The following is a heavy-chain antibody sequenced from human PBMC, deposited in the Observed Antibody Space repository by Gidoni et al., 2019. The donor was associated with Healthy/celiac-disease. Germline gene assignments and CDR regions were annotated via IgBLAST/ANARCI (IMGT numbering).Heavy chain of an antibody. CDR3: ARVEVYYGSGSYYNVYYYYGMDV. CDR1: GFTFDDYG. CDR2: ISGKGGST. V-gene: IGHV3-20*01. J-gene: IGHJ6*02. D-gene: IGHD3-10*01. Sequence: EVQLVESGGGVVRPGGSLRLSCAASGFTFDDYGMSWVRQAPGKGLGGVFGISGKGGSTCYEDAVKGRFTISRDNAKNPLYLKMNRWRAEDTALYHCARVEVYYGSGSYYNVYYYYGMDVGGQGTTVTVSS.